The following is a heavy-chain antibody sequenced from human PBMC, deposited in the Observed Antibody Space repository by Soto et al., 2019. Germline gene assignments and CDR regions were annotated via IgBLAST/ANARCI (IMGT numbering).Heavy chain of an antibody. D-gene: IGHD6-6*01. V-gene: IGHV2-5*01. CDR1: GFSLSTSGVG. J-gene: IGHJ6*02. CDR2: IYWNDDK. CDR3: EHVHRPHPYYYYGMDV. Sequence: QITLKESGPTLVKPTQTLTLTCTFSGFSLSTSGVGVGWIRQPPGKALEWLALIYWNDDKRYSPSLKSRLTITKDTSKNQVVLTMTNMDPVDTATYYCEHVHRPHPYYYYGMDVSGQGTTVTVSS.